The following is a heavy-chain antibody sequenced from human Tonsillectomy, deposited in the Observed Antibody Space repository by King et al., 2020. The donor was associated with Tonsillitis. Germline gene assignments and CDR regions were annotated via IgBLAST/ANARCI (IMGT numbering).Heavy chain of an antibody. J-gene: IGHJ3*02. Sequence: VKLVESGGGVIQPGRSLRLSCTASGFTFGDYGMHWVRQAPGKGLEWVAVISYDGNYKHYADSVKGRFTIFRDNSKNTLSLQMNSLRAEDTAVYYCARHTALGAFDIWGQGTMVHVSS. D-gene: IGHD2-21*01. V-gene: IGHV3-30*03. CDR1: GFTFGDYG. CDR2: ISYDGNYK. CDR3: ARHTALGAFDI.